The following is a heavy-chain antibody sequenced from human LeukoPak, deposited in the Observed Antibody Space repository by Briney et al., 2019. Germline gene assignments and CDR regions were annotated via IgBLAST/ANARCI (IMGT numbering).Heavy chain of an antibody. CDR3: AKGTPITIFGVAFDY. J-gene: IGHJ4*02. CDR1: GFTFSSYA. CDR2: ISGIGGST. D-gene: IGHD3-3*01. V-gene: IGHV3-23*01. Sequence: GGSLRLSCAASGFTFSSYAMSWVRQAPGKGREWVSAISGIGGSTYYADSGKGRFTISRDNSKNTLYLQMNSLRAEDTAVYYCAKGTPITIFGVAFDYWGQGTLVTVSS.